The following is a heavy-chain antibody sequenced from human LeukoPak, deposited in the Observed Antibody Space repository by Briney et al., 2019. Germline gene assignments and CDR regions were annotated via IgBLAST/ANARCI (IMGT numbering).Heavy chain of an antibody. V-gene: IGHV1-69*13. CDR3: ATIHQGYCSGGSCYGGDYYYYMDV. J-gene: IGHJ6*03. CDR2: IIPIFGTA. D-gene: IGHD2-15*01. Sequence: SVNVSCKASGYTFTNYYIHWVRQAPGQGLEWMGGIIPIFGTANYAQKFQGRVTITADESTSTAYMELSSLRSEDTAVYYCATIHQGYCSGGSCYGGDYYYYMDVWGKGTTVTVSS. CDR1: GYTFTNYY.